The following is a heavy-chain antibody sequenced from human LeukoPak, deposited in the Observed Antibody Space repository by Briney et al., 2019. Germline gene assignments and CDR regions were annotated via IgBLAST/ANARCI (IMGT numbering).Heavy chain of an antibody. V-gene: IGHV4-59*12. CDR2: IYYSGST. Sequence: SETLSLTCTVSGGSISSYYWSWIRQPPGKGLEWIGYIYYSGSTNYNPSLKSRVTMSVDTSKNQFSLKLSSVTAADTAVYYCAREYGGYSYGYQDPHNWFDPWGQGTLVTVSS. J-gene: IGHJ5*02. D-gene: IGHD5-18*01. CDR1: GGSISSYY. CDR3: AREYGGYSYGYQDPHNWFDP.